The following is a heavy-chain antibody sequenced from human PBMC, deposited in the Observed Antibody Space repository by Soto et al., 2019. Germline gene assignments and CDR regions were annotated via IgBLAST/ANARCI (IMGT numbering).Heavy chain of an antibody. V-gene: IGHV4-34*01. CDR3: ARGGRGGSSATVS. CDR2: INQSGIT. Sequence: HHPGKGLEWIGEINQSGITNYNPSLKSRVTISEDTSKNQFYLKLTSVTAADTAIFFCARGGRGGSSATVSGGQGTLVT. D-gene: IGHD5-18*01. J-gene: IGHJ4*02.